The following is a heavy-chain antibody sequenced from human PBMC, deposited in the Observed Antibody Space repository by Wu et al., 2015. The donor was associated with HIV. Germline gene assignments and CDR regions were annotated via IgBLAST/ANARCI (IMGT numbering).Heavy chain of an antibody. CDR1: GYTFIDYY. Sequence: QVQLLQSGPELKKPGASVMVSCKASGYTFIDYYIYWVRKTPGQGLEWMGWINANRGGIKYAQKFQGRVTMTRDTAVSMAYMELNSLRSDDTAVYYCARLQSLHGLYSNADYWGQERWSPSPQ. J-gene: IGHJ4*01. V-gene: IGHV1-2*02. CDR3: ARLQSLHGLYSNADY. D-gene: IGHD4-11*01. CDR2: INANRGGI.